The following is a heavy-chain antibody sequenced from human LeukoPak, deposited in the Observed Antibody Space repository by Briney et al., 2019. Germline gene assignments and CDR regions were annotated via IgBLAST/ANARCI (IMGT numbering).Heavy chain of an antibody. D-gene: IGHD2-2*01. V-gene: IGHV3-23*01. CDR3: AKGGDVVIPAATLDY. CDR1: GFTFSNYA. Sequence: GGSLRLSCAASGFTFSNYAMSWVRQAPGTGLEGVSAISGSGGSTYYADSVKGRFTISRDNSKNTLYLQMNSLRAEDTAVYYCAKGGDVVIPAATLDYWGQGTRVTVSS. J-gene: IGHJ4*02. CDR2: ISGSGGST.